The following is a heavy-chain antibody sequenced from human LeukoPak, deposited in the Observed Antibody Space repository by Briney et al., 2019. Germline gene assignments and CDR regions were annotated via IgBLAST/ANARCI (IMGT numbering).Heavy chain of an antibody. J-gene: IGHJ5*02. D-gene: IGHD5-24*01. Sequence: SVKVSCKASGGTFSSYAISWVRQAAGQGREWMGGIIPIFGTANYAQKFQGRVTITADKSTSTDYLELSSLRSEDTAVYYCARDNSVRDEAWWFNPWGQGTLVTVSS. CDR3: ARDNSVRDEAWWFNP. CDR1: GGTFSSYA. CDR2: IIPIFGTA. V-gene: IGHV1-69*06.